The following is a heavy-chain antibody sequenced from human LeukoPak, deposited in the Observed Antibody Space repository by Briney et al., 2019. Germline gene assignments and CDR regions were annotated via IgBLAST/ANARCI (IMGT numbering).Heavy chain of an antibody. D-gene: IGHD3-10*01. CDR2: IIPIFGTA. CDR3: AREPGPKQICCDP. CDR1: GGTFSSYA. Sequence: GSSVKVSCKASGGTFSSYAISWVRQAPGQGLEWMGGIIPIFGTANYAQKFQGRVTITADESTSTAYMERSSLRSEDTAVYYCAREPGPKQICCDPWGQGTLVTVSS. J-gene: IGHJ5*02. V-gene: IGHV1-69*01.